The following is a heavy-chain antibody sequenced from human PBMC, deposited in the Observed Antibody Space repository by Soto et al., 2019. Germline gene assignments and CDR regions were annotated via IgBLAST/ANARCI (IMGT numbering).Heavy chain of an antibody. CDR2: IYHTGST. CDR1: GGSFSGYY. D-gene: IGHD6-13*01. J-gene: IGHJ4*02. V-gene: IGHV4-34*01. Sequence: SETLSLTCAVYGGSFSGYYWTWVRQPPGKGLEWIGEIYHTGSTNYNPSLKSRVLISVDKSQNQFFLKLTSVTAADTAVYFCARGERQQQRDSWGQGTLVTVSS. CDR3: ARGERQQQRDS.